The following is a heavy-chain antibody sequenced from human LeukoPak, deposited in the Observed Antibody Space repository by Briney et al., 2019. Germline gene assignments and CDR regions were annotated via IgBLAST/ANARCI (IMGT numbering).Heavy chain of an antibody. V-gene: IGHV1-2*02. D-gene: IGHD3-22*01. CDR2: INPNSGGT. Sequence: GASVKVSCKASGYTFTSYYMHWVRQAPGQGLEWMGWINPNSGGTNYAQKFQGRVTMTRDTSISTAYMELSRLRYDDTAVYYCARVLYYYDSSEGYWGQGTLVTVSS. J-gene: IGHJ4*02. CDR3: ARVLYYYDSSEGY. CDR1: GYTFTSYY.